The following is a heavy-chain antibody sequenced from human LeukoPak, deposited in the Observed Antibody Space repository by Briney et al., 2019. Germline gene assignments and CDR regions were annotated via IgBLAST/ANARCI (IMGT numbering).Heavy chain of an antibody. J-gene: IGHJ4*02. CDR1: GGTFTSYA. CDR2: IIPTFGTA. V-gene: IGHV1-69*06. CDR3: ARAPNGDPGGLTY. D-gene: IGHD4-17*01. Sequence: SVKVSCKASGGTFTSYAISWVRQAPGQGLEWMGGIIPTFGTANYAQKFQGRVTITADKSTSTAYMELSSLRSEDTAVYYCARAPNGDPGGLTYWGQGTLVTVSS.